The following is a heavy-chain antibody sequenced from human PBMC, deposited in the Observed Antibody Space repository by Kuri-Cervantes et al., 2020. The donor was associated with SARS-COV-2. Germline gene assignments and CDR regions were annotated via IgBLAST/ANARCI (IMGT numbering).Heavy chain of an antibody. Sequence: SETLSLTCAVSGYSISSSNWWGWIRQPPGKGLEWIGYIYYSGSIYYNPSLKSRVTMSVDTSKNQFSLKLTSVTAADTAVYYCARRDILTGYYNSWYFDLWGRGTLVTVSS. CDR1: GYSISSSNW. CDR2: IYYSGSI. V-gene: IGHV4-28*05. CDR3: ARRDILTGYYNSWYFDL. J-gene: IGHJ2*01. D-gene: IGHD3-9*01.